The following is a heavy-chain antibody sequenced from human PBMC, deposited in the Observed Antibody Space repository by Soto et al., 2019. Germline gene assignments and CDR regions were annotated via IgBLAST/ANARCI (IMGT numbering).Heavy chain of an antibody. V-gene: IGHV1-2*04. Sequence: QVQLVQSGAEVKKPGASVKVSCKASGYTFTGYYMHWVRQAPGQGLEWMGWINPNSGGTNYAQKFQGWVTMTRDTSISTADMGLSRLRSDDTAVYYCARGGEGLRFLEWLLCLDYWGQGTLVTVSS. D-gene: IGHD3-3*01. CDR2: INPNSGGT. CDR1: GYTFTGYY. CDR3: ARGGEGLRFLEWLLCLDY. J-gene: IGHJ4*02.